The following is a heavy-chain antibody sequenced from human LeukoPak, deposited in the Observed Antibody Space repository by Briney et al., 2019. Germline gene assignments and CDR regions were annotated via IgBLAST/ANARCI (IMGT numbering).Heavy chain of an antibody. CDR2: ITSDGGGT. CDR3: ARDNGMTSGWYAGRIDYYYGMDV. D-gene: IGHD6-19*01. Sequence: SGGSLRLSCAASGFTFSNNWMHWVRQAPGKGLVWVSLITSDGGGTSYADSVKGRFTISRDNTKKSLYLQMNSLRDEDTAVYYCARDNGMTSGWYAGRIDYYYGMDVWGQGTTVTVSS. J-gene: IGHJ6*02. V-gene: IGHV3-74*01. CDR1: GFTFSNNW.